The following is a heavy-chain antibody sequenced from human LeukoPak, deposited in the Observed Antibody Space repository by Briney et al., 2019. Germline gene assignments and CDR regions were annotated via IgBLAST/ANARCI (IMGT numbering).Heavy chain of an antibody. J-gene: IGHJ6*02. D-gene: IGHD3-16*01. CDR2: IKGDGSTK. V-gene: IGHV3-7*05. CDR1: GFTFSSHW. CDR3: ARWVITPYYGMDV. Sequence: GGSLRLSCAASGFTFSSHWMTWVRQAPGKGLKWVASIKGDGSTKFYVDSLKGRFTISRDNAKNSLYLQMNSLRGEDTALYYCARWVITPYYGMDVWGQGTTVTVSS.